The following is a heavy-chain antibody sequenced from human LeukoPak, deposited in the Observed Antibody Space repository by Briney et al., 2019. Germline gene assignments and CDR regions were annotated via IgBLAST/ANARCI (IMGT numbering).Heavy chain of an antibody. CDR2: ISHDGSNR. D-gene: IGHD5-18*01. CDR3: ARETDSYGYYFDY. CDR1: GFTFSYHP. V-gene: IGHV3-30*14. J-gene: IGHJ4*02. Sequence: GGSLRLSCIASGFTFSYHPMHWVRQAPGKGLEWVAFISHDGSNRYYADSVKGRFTISRDNSKNTLYLQMNSLRAEDTAVYYCARETDSYGYYFDYWGQGTLVTVSS.